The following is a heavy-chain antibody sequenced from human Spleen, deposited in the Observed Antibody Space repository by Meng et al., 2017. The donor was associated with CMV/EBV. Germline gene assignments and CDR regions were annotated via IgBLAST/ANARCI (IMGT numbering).Heavy chain of an antibody. J-gene: IGHJ4*02. CDR3: ARAAVLGYCSSTSCWANLDY. CDR2: ISYDGSNK. CDR1: FSSSA. Sequence: FSSSAMHWVRQAPGKGLEWVAVISYDGSNKYYADSVKGRFTISRDNSKNTLYLQMNSLRAEDTAVYYCARAAVLGYCSSTSCWANLDYWGQGTLSPSPQ. D-gene: IGHD2-2*01. V-gene: IGHV3-30*04.